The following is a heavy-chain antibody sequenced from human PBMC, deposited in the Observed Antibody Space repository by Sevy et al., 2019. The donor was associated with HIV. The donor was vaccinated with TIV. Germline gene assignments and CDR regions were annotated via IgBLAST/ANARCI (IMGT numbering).Heavy chain of an antibody. CDR1: GYTFTSKT. Sequence: ASVKVSCKASGYTFTSKTIHWVRQAPGQRLEWMGWINTGNGYTKYAQNLQGRVTITKDTSANTAYMELSSLKSEDTAVYYCAREPGMTRGFDYWGQGTLVTVSS. D-gene: IGHD3-10*01. CDR3: AREPGMTRGFDY. CDR2: INTGNGYT. J-gene: IGHJ4*02. V-gene: IGHV1-3*04.